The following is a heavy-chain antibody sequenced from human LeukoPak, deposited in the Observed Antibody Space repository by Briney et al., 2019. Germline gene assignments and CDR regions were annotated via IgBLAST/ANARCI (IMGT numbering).Heavy chain of an antibody. D-gene: IGHD2-15*01. CDR3: ARGRYCSGGSCYYNWFDP. J-gene: IGHJ5*02. CDR1: GYTFTSYD. Sequence: ASVKASCKASGYTFTSYDINWVRQATGQGLEWMGWMNPNSGNTGYAQKFQGRVTMTRNTSISTAYMELSSLRSEDTAVYYCARGRYCSGGSCYYNWFDPWGQGTLVTVSS. CDR2: MNPNSGNT. V-gene: IGHV1-8*01.